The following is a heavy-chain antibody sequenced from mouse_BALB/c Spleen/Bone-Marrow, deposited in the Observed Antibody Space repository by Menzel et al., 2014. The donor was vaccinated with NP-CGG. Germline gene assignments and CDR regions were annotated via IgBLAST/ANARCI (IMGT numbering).Heavy chain of an antibody. CDR3: ARFGNYGNYAMDY. D-gene: IGHD2-1*01. Sequence: DVMVVESGGGLVQPGGSRKLSCAASGFTFSSFGMHWVRQAPEKGLEWVAYISSGSSTIYYADTVKGRFTISRDNPKNTLFLQMTSLRSEDTAMYYCARFGNYGNYAMDYWGQGTSVTVSS. CDR2: ISSGSSTI. V-gene: IGHV5-17*02. CDR1: GFTFSSFG. J-gene: IGHJ4*01.